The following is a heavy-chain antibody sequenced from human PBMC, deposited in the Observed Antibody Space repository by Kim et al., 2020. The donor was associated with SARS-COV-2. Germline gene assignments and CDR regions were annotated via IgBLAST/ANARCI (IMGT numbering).Heavy chain of an antibody. CDR3: ARDLDS. J-gene: IGHJ5*01. CDR1: GFTFSSHS. V-gene: IGHV3-74*01. CDR2: INSDGGNT. Sequence: GGSLRLSCAASGFTFSSHSIRWVRQAPGKGLEWVSPINSDGGNTSYADSVQGRFSISRDNSKNTLFLQMYSLGAEDTGLYFCARDLDS.